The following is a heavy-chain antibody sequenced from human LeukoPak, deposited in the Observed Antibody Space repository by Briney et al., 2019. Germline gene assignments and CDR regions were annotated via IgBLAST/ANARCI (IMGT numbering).Heavy chain of an antibody. CDR2: IYTSGST. J-gene: IGHJ4*02. CDR3: ARDHDEWGIFDY. CDR1: GGSISSSSYY. V-gene: IGHV4-61*02. Sequence: SETLSLTCTVSGGSISSSSYYWSWIRQPAGKGLEWIGRIYTSGSTNYNPTLKSRVTISVDTSKNQFSLKLSSVTAADTAVYYCARDHDEWGIFDYWGQGTLVTVSS. D-gene: IGHD1-26*01.